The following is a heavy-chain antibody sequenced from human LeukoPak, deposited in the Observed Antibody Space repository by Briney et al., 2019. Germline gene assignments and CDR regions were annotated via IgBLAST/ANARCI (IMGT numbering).Heavy chain of an antibody. D-gene: IGHD2-2*01. CDR2: ISGSGGST. J-gene: IGHJ4*02. CDR3: AKAHYQLLLGSNNY. V-gene: IGHV3-23*01. CDR1: GFTFSSYA. Sequence: PGGSLRLSCAASGFTFSSYAMSWVRQAPGKGLEWVSAISGSGGSTYYADSVKGRFTISRDNSKNTLYLQMNSLRAEDTAVYYCAKAHYQLLLGSNNYWCQGALVTVAS.